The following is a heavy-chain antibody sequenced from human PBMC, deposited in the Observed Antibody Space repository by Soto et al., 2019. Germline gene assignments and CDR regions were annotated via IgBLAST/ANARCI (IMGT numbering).Heavy chain of an antibody. V-gene: IGHV4-61*01. CDR2: IYYSGST. Sequence: PSETLSLTCTVSGGSVSSGSYYWSWIRQPPGKGLEWMGYIYYSGSTNYNPSLKSRVTISVDTSKNQFSLKLSSVTAADTAVYYCAAQLWTYYYYGMDVWGQGTTVTVSS. J-gene: IGHJ6*02. CDR1: GGSVSSGSYY. CDR3: AAQLWTYYYYGMDV. D-gene: IGHD5-18*01.